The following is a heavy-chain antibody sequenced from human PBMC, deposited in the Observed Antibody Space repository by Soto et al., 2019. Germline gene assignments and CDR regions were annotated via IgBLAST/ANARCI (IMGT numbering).Heavy chain of an antibody. CDR3: ARSRAGRTAASYYDYMDV. V-gene: IGHV3-7*01. J-gene: IGHJ6*03. CDR1: GFSFSDYW. Sequence: EVQLVESGGGLVQPGGSLRLSCAAAGFSFSDYWMSWVRQPPWKGLEWVANIKQDGGEKYYVDSVKGRFTISRDNAKSSMYLQMNSLRAEDTAIYYCARSRAGRTAASYYDYMDVWGKGTTVTVSS. CDR2: IKQDGGEK. D-gene: IGHD2-2*01.